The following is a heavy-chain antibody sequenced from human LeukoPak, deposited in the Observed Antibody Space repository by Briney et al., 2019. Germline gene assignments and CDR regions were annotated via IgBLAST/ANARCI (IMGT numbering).Heavy chain of an antibody. CDR2: ISYDGSKK. Sequence: GGSLRLSCVASAFTFSSYAMHWVRQAPGKGLEWVAVISYDGSKKYNADSVKGRFTISRDNSKNTLYLQMNSLRAEDTAVYYCARGHSTNSLDYWGQGTLVTVSS. CDR3: ARGHSTNSLDY. J-gene: IGHJ4*02. D-gene: IGHD5-24*01. V-gene: IGHV3-30-3*01. CDR1: AFTFSSYA.